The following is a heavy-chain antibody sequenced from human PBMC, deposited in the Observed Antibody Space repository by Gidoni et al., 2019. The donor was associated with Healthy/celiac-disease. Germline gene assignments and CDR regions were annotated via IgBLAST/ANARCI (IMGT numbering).Heavy chain of an antibody. Sequence: EVQLVQSGAEVKKPGESLKISCKGSGYSFTSYWIGWVRQMPGKGLEWMGIIYPGDSDTRYSPSFQGQVTISADKSISTAYLRWSSLKASDTAMYYCARQAYYYGSGIRSHFDPWGQGTLVTVSS. D-gene: IGHD3-10*01. V-gene: IGHV5-51*01. CDR1: GYSFTSYW. J-gene: IGHJ5*02. CDR2: IYPGDSDT. CDR3: ARQAYYYGSGIRSHFDP.